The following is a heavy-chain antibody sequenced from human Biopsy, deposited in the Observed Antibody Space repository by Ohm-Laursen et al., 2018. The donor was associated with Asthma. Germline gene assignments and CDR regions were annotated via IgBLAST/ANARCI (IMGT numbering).Heavy chain of an antibody. Sequence: SVKVSCKVHRDILSSFGIKWVRKAPGQGLEWMGGIIPIFGTANYAQKFQGRVTITADESTSTAYMELSSLRSEDTAVYYCARDPHNSYLASLRTKFNYYYYGMDVWGQGTTVTVSS. CDR3: ARDPHNSYLASLRTKFNYYYYGMDV. CDR1: RDILSSFG. J-gene: IGHJ6*02. V-gene: IGHV1-69*13. CDR2: IIPIFGTA. D-gene: IGHD1-7*01.